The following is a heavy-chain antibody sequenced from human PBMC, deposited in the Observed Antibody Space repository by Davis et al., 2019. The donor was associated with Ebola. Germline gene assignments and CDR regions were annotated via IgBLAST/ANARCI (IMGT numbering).Heavy chain of an antibody. D-gene: IGHD3-10*01. CDR2: ITRKTDGGKT. J-gene: IGHJ6*03. CDR1: GFTFRGAW. V-gene: IGHV3-15*01. Sequence: GESLKISCAASGFTFRGAWMNWVRQAPGKGLEWVGLITRKTDGGKTDYAAPVKGRFIISRDDSKNTLYLQMNSLKTEDTAVYYCSTWGRNLGNYYTPSYYYYSMDVWGKGTTVTVSS. CDR3: STWGRNLGNYYTPSYYYYSMDV.